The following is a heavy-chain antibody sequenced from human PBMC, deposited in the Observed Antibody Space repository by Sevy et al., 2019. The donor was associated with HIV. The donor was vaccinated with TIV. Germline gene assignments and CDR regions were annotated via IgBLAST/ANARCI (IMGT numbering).Heavy chain of an antibody. J-gene: IGHJ5*02. CDR1: GFTFSNAW. Sequence: GGSLRLSCAASGFTFSNAWMSWVRQAPGKGLEWVGRIKSKTDGGTTDYAAPVKGRFNISRDDPKNTGYLQMDSLKSEETGVYYCITFLGNPPPPWGQGTLVTVSS. CDR2: IKSKTDGGTT. CDR3: ITFLGNPPPP. V-gene: IGHV3-15*05.